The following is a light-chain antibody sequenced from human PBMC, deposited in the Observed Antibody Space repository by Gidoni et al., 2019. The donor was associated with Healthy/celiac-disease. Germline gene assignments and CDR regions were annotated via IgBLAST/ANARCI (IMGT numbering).Light chain of an antibody. CDR1: QSVLFSSNNKNY. CDR3: QQCYSTSLT. CDR2: WAS. J-gene: IGKJ4*01. Sequence: DIVMTQSPDSLAVSLGERATINCKSSQSVLFSSNNKNYLAWYQQKPGQPPKLLIYWASTRESGVPDRFSGSGSATDFTLTIASLQAEDVAVYYCQQCYSTSLTFGGGTKVEIK. V-gene: IGKV4-1*01.